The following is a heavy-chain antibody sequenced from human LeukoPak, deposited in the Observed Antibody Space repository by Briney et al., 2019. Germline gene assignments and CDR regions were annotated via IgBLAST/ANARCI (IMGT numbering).Heavy chain of an antibody. D-gene: IGHD3-10*01. CDR1: GFTVSSYA. V-gene: IGHV3-23*01. J-gene: IGHJ4*02. Sequence: GGSLRLSWAASGFTVSSYAISSVRQAPGEGLEWVSASGSGGSTYYADSVKGRFTISRHNSKNTLYLQMNSLRAEDTAVYYCAKDSHLWFGELRVSDYWGQGTLVTVSS. CDR2: SGSGGST. CDR3: AKDSHLWFGELRVSDY.